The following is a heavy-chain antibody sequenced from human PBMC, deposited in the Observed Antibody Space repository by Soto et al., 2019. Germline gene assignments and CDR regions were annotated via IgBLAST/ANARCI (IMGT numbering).Heavy chain of an antibody. Sequence: EVQLLESGGGLVQPGGSLRLSCVASGFTFSGNVMSWVRQAPGKGLEWISIISGSGGSTYYADSVKGRFTISRDNSNNTLYLQMHCLTAADTAVYYCSKNGCGGDCYSSVAGNWFDPWGQGTLVTVSS. CDR1: GFTFSGNV. CDR2: ISGSGGST. CDR3: SKNGCGGDCYSSVAGNWFDP. J-gene: IGHJ5*02. V-gene: IGHV3-23*01. D-gene: IGHD2-21*02.